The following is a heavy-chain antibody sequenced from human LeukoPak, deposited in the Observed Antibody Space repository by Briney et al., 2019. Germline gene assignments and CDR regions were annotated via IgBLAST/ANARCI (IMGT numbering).Heavy chain of an antibody. V-gene: IGHV1-2*02. D-gene: IGHD1-26*01. CDR2: INPNSGGT. Sequence: ASVTVSCTASGYTFTGYYMHWVRQAPGQGLEWMGWINPNSGGTNYAQKFQGRVTMTRDTSTSTVYMELSSLRSEDTAVYYCARDVRELLTPWGQGTLVTVSS. CDR1: GYTFTGYY. CDR3: ARDVRELLTP. J-gene: IGHJ5*02.